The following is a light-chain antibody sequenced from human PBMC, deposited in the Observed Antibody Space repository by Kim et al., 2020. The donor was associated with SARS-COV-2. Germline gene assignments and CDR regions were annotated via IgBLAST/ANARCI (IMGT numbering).Light chain of an antibody. CDR2: AAS. CDR1: QGIRNY. CDR3: QKYNSVPLT. V-gene: IGKV1-27*01. J-gene: IGKJ4*01. Sequence: SVGDRVTITCLASQGIRNYLAWYQQKPGKVPKLLIYAASTLHSEVPSRFSGSGSGTYFTLTISSLQPEDAATYYCQKYNSVPLTFGGGTKVDIK.